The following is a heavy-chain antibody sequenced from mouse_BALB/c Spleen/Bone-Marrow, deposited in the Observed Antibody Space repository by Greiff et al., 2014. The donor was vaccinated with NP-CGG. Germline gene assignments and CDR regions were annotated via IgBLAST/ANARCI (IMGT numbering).Heavy chain of an antibody. J-gene: IGHJ1*01. CDR3: ASPHYYNSSPWWYFDV. V-gene: IGHV5-6*01. CDR2: ISSGGSYT. CDR1: GFTFSHFG. Sequence: EVKLQESGGDLVKPGGSLKLSCAASGFTFSHFGMSWVRQTPDKRLEWVATISSGGSYTYYPDSLKGRFTISRDNAKNTLYLQMSSLKSEDTAMYYCASPHYYNSSPWWYFDVWGAGTTVTVSS. D-gene: IGHD1-1*01.